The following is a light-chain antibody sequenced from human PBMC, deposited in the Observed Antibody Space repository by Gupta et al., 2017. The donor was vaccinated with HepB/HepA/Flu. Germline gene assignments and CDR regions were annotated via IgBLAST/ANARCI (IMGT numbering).Light chain of an antibody. CDR3: TSYTSSITYV. V-gene: IGLV2-14*03. J-gene: IGLJ1*01. Sequence: QSALTQPASVSGSPGQSITISCTGTNSDVGGYNYVSWYQQHPGKAPKLMIYNVSDRPSGVSNRFSGSKSGNTASLTISGLQAEDEADYYCTSYTSSITYVLGTGTRVTVL. CDR1: NSDVGGYNY. CDR2: NVS.